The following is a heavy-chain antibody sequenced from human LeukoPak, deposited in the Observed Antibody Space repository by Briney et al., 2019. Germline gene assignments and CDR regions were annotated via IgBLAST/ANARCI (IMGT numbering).Heavy chain of an antibody. CDR1: GYSFTSYW. CDR3: ARSIQVRGVTLTHDY. J-gene: IGHJ4*02. CDR2: IYPGDSDT. D-gene: IGHD3-10*01. V-gene: IGHV5-51*01. Sequence: GESLKISCKGSGYSFTSYWIGWVRQMPGKGLEWMGIIYPGDSDTRYSPSFQGQVTISADKSISTAYLQWSSLKASDTAMYYCARSIQVRGVTLTHDYWGQGTLVTVSS.